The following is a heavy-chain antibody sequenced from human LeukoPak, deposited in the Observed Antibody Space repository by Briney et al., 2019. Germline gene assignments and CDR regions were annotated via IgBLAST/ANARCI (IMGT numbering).Heavy chain of an antibody. Sequence: GGSLRLSCAASGFTFTDYNMNWVRQAPGRSLEWVSSITSDSRYKYYVDSVKGRFTISRDNSKNTLYLQMNSLRAEDTAVYYCARGPSGYHNTGGQGTLVTVSS. CDR1: GFTFTDYN. J-gene: IGHJ4*02. V-gene: IGHV3-21*01. CDR2: ITSDSRYK. D-gene: IGHD5-12*01. CDR3: ARGPSGYHNT.